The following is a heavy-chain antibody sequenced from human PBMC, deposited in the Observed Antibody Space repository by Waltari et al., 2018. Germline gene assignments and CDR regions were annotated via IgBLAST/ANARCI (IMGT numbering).Heavy chain of an antibody. Sequence: QVQLQESGPGLVKPSETLSLTCTVSGGSISSNYWSWIRQPPGKGLEWIGHIYNSGRTYYNPSLKSRVTISADTSKNQFSLRLSSVTAADTALYFCARVATWGPYYFDDWGQGTLVTVSS. V-gene: IGHV4-59*01. CDR1: GGSISSNY. J-gene: IGHJ4*02. D-gene: IGHD7-27*01. CDR2: IYNSGRT. CDR3: ARVATWGPYYFDD.